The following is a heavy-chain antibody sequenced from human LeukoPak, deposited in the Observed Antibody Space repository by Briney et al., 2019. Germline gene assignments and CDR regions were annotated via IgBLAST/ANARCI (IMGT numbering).Heavy chain of an antibody. V-gene: IGHV4-34*01. CDR2: INHSGST. CDR3: ARGGLPTPGVPSSSWSFDY. J-gene: IGHJ4*02. CDR1: GGSFSGYY. Sequence: SETLSLTCAVYGGSFSGYYWSWIRQPPGKGLEWIGEINHSGSTNYNPSLKSRVTISVDTSKNQFSLKLSSVTAADTAVYYCARGGLPTPGVPSSSWSFDYWGQGTLVTVSS. D-gene: IGHD6-13*01.